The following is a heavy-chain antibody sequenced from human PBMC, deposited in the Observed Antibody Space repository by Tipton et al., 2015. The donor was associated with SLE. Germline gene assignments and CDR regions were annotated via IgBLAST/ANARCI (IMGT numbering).Heavy chain of an antibody. V-gene: IGHV4-39*07. Sequence: TLSLTCTVSGGSISSISSYWGWVRQPPGKGLEWIGTFYHTGNSYYKPSLKSRVTISMDTSMRQFSLSLSSVTAADSAVYYCAREYSGYDYRTFDHWGQGTLVTVSS. CDR3: AREYSGYDYRTFDH. CDR1: GGSISSISSY. CDR2: FYHTGNS. J-gene: IGHJ4*02. D-gene: IGHD5-12*01.